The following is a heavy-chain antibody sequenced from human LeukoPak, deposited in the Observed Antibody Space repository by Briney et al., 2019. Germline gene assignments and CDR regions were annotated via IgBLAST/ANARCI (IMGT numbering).Heavy chain of an antibody. CDR2: LSGSGGST. CDR1: GFTFSSYA. V-gene: IGHV3-23*01. Sequence: PGGSLRLSCAASGFTFSSYAMSWVRQAPGKGLEWVSALSGSGGSTYYADSVKGRFTISRDNAKNSLYLQMNSLRAEDTAVYYCARDLVKGEKSHDYFDYWGQGTLVTVSS. CDR3: ARDLVKGEKSHDYFDY. D-gene: IGHD2-8*02. J-gene: IGHJ4*02.